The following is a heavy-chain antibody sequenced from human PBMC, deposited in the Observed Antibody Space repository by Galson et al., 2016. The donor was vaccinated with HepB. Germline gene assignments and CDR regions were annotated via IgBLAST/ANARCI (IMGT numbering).Heavy chain of an antibody. CDR2: ITRSGDAT. CDR3: GKQGGFDY. Sequence: SLRLSCAVSGFTFSSYAMNWVRQAPGRGLEWVSGITRSGDATYYADFVKGRFTISSDNSKNTLYLYMNNLTAGDTSIYYCGKQGGFDYWGQGALVTVSS. V-gene: IGHV3-23*01. CDR1: GFTFSSYA. D-gene: IGHD3-16*01. J-gene: IGHJ4*02.